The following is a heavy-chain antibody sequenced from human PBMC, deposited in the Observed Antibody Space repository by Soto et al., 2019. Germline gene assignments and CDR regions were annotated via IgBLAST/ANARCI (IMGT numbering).Heavy chain of an antibody. D-gene: IGHD2-2*01. CDR1: GFTFSSYA. V-gene: IGHV3-23*01. Sequence: GGSLRLSCAASGFTFSSYAMSWVRQAPGKGLEWVSAISGSGGSTYYADSVKGRFTISRDNSKNTLYLQMNSLRAEHTAVYYCSKDAPARNIVVVPGANLRGYYFDYWGQGTLVTVSS. J-gene: IGHJ4*02. CDR2: ISGSGGST. CDR3: SKDAPARNIVVVPGANLRGYYFDY.